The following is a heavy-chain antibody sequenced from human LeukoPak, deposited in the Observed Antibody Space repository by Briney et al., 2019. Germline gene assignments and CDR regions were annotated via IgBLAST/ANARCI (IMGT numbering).Heavy chain of an antibody. V-gene: IGHV1-69*02. CDR2: IIPILGIA. Sequence: SVKVSCKASGGTFSSYTISWVRQAPGQGLEWMGRIIPILGIANYAQKFQGRVTITADKSTSPAYMELSSLRSEDTAVYYCARGVVRSYYYMDVWGKGTTVTVSS. CDR3: ARGVVRSYYYMDV. J-gene: IGHJ6*03. CDR1: GGTFSSYT. D-gene: IGHD3-3*01.